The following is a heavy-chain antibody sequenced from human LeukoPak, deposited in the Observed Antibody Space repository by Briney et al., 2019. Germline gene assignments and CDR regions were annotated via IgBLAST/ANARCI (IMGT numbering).Heavy chain of an antibody. J-gene: IGHJ5*02. D-gene: IGHD1-26*01. Sequence: PGGSLRLSCAASGFTFSSYSMNWVRQAPGKGLEWVSYISSSSSTIYYADSVKGRFTISRDNSKNTLYLQMNSLRADDTAVYYCARLSGNYLGGLGWFDPWGQGTLVTVSS. CDR3: ARLSGNYLGGLGWFDP. CDR1: GFTFSSYS. V-gene: IGHV3-48*01. CDR2: ISSSSSTI.